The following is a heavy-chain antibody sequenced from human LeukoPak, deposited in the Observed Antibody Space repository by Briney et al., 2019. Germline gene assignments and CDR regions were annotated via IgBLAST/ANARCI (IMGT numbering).Heavy chain of an antibody. CDR1: GGSISSYY. CDR3: ATYSSSWYSYAFDI. CDR2: IYYSGST. D-gene: IGHD6-13*01. V-gene: IGHV4-59*08. J-gene: IGHJ3*02. Sequence: SETLSLTCTVSGGSISSYYWSWIRQPPGKGLEWIGYIYYSGSTNYNPSLKSRVTISVDTSKNQFSLKLSSVTAADTAVYYCATYSSSWYSYAFDIWGRGTMVTVSS.